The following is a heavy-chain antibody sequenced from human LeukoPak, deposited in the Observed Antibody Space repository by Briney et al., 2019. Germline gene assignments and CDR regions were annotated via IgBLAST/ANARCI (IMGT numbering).Heavy chain of an antibody. J-gene: IGHJ5*02. CDR3: ARGPQISYSGSYYLGRSWFDP. Sequence: PSETLSLTCTVSGGSISSSSYYWGWIRQPPGKGLEWIGSIYYSGSTYYNPSLKSRVTISVDTSKNQFSLKLSSVTAADTAVYYCARGPQISYSGSYYLGRSWFDPWGQGTLVTVSS. V-gene: IGHV4-39*01. D-gene: IGHD1-26*01. CDR1: GGSISSSSYY. CDR2: IYYSGST.